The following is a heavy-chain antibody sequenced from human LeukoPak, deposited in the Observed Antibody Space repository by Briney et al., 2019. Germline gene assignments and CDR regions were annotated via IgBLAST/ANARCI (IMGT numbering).Heavy chain of an antibody. Sequence: GSLRLSCAASGFTFSTYAMSWVRQAPGKGLEWVSSISGSGGYTFYADSVKGRFTISRDNSKNTLYLQMNSLRAEDTAVYYCAKVASATIYYFDYWGQGTLVTVSS. D-gene: IGHD5-24*01. CDR1: GFTFSTYA. J-gene: IGHJ4*02. CDR3: AKVASATIYYFDY. CDR2: ISGSGGYT. V-gene: IGHV3-23*01.